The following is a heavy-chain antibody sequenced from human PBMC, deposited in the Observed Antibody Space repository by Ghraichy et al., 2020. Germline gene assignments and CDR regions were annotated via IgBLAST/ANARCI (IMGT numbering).Heavy chain of an antibody. D-gene: IGHD3-22*01. J-gene: IGHJ4*02. Sequence: GGSLRLSCAASGFTFSSYAMSWVRQAPGKGLEWVSAISGSGGSTYYADSVKGRFTISRDNSKNTLYLQMNSLRAEDTAVYYCAKDTQRGYYDSSGSFDYWGQGTLVTVSS. V-gene: IGHV3-23*01. CDR3: AKDTQRGYYDSSGSFDY. CDR2: ISGSGGST. CDR1: GFTFSSYA.